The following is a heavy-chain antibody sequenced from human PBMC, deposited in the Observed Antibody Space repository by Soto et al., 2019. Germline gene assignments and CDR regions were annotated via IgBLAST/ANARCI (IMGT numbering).Heavy chain of an antibody. D-gene: IGHD3-10*01. CDR2: INPNSGGT. CDR3: ARAMDYSYYYGMDV. CDR1: GYTFTGYY. J-gene: IGHJ6*02. Sequence: ASVKVSCKASGYTFTGYYMHWVRQALGQGLEWTGWINPNSGGTNYAQKFQGWVTMTRDTSISTAYMELSRLRSDDTAVYYCARAMDYSYYYGMDVCGQGTTVTVSS. V-gene: IGHV1-2*04.